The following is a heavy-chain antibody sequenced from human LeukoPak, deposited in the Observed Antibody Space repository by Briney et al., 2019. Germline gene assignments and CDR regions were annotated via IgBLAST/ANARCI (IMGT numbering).Heavy chain of an antibody. Sequence: SETLSLTCTVSGGSISSSTYYWGWVRQSPGKGLEWIGIIYYSGSTYYSPSLESRVTISVDTSKNQFSLKLSSVTAADTAVYYCARPNTAMVTGIDYWGQGTLVTVSS. CDR2: IYYSGST. J-gene: IGHJ4*02. V-gene: IGHV4-39*01. D-gene: IGHD5-18*01. CDR3: ARPNTAMVTGIDY. CDR1: GGSISSSTYY.